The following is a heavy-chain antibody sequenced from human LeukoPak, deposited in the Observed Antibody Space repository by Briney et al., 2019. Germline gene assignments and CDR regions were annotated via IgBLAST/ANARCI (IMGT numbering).Heavy chain of an antibody. CDR3: ARVEEEMATIY. CDR2: IYYSGST. CDR1: GGSVSSGSYY. D-gene: IGHD5-24*01. Sequence: PSETLSLTCTVSGGSVSSGSYYWSWIRQPPGTGLEWIGYIYYSGSTNYNPSLKSRVTISVDTSKNQFSLKPSSVTAADTAVYYCARVEEEMATIYWGQGTLVTVSS. V-gene: IGHV4-61*01. J-gene: IGHJ4*02.